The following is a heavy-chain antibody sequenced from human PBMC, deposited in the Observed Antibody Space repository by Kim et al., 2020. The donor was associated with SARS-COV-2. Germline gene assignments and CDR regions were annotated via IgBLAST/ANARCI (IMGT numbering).Heavy chain of an antibody. Sequence: GGSLRLSCAASGFTFSSYAMHWVRQAPGKGLEWVAVISYDGSNKYYADSVKGRFTISRDNSKNTLYLQMNSLRAEDTAVYYCARVPTMAPPYFDYWGQGTLATVSS. D-gene: IGHD3-10*01. J-gene: IGHJ4*02. CDR2: ISYDGSNK. V-gene: IGHV3-30-3*01. CDR3: ARVPTMAPPYFDY. CDR1: GFTFSSYA.